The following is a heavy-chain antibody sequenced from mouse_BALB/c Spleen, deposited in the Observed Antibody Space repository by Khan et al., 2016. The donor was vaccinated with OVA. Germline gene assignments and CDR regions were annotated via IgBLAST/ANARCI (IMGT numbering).Heavy chain of an antibody. V-gene: IGHV1S81*02. Sequence: QVRLQQSGAELVKPGASVKLSCKASGYTFTSYQMYWVKQRPGQGLEWIGEINPNNGGTNFNEKFKSKATLTVDKSSSTAFSQLSRLTSEDDAVYYWIRGGYGGFAYWGQGTLVTVSA. D-gene: IGHD3-1*01. CDR1: GYTFTSYQ. CDR2: INPNNGGT. CDR3: IRGGYGGFAY. J-gene: IGHJ3*01.